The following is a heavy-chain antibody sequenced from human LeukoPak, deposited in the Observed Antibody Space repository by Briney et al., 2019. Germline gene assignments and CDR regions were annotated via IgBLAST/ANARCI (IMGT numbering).Heavy chain of an antibody. V-gene: IGHV3-21*01. J-gene: IGHJ6*02. CDR2: ISSSSSSYI. CDR3: ARDYHGDFADSYYYYYYGMDV. CDR1: GFTFSSYS. D-gene: IGHD4-17*01. Sequence: GGSLRLSCAASGFTFSSYSMNWVRQAPGKGLEWVSSISSSSSSYIYYADSVKGRFTISRDNAKNSLYLQMNSLRAEDTAVYYCARDYHGDFADSYYYYYYGMDVWGQGTTVTVSS.